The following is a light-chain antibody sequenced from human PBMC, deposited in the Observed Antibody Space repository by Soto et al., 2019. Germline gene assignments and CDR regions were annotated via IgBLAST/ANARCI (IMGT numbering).Light chain of an antibody. CDR1: QSVSRR. V-gene: IGKV1-5*01. J-gene: IGKJ2*01. CDR2: DAS. CDR3: HTYNSYSLQT. Sequence: DIQMTQSPSTLSASVGDRIRITWRAVQSVSRRLAWFQQKPGKAPKLLIYDASSLESGVPSRFSGRGSGTEFTLTISSLQPDDCATYYCHTYNSYSLQTFGKGTKVDIK.